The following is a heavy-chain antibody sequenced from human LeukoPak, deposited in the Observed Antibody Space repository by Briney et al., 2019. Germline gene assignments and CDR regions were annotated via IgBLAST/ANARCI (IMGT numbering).Heavy chain of an antibody. CDR2: FDPEDGET. V-gene: IGHV1-24*01. CDR3: AKDRDSSRIFWDY. D-gene: IGHD3-3*01. Sequence: ASVKVSCKVSGYTLTELSMHWVRQAPGKGLEWMGGFDPEDGETIYAQKFQGRVTMTEDPSTDTAYMELSSLRSEDTDVYYCAKDRDSSRIFWDYWGQGTLVTVSS. CDR1: GYTLTELS. J-gene: IGHJ4*02.